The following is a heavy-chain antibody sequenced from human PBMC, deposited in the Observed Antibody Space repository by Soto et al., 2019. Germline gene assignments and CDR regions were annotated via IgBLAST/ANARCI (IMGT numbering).Heavy chain of an antibody. V-gene: IGHV1-69*01. CDR2: IIPIFGTA. J-gene: IGHJ6*02. Sequence: SVKVSCKASGYTFTSYYMHWVRQAPGQGLEWMGGIIPIFGTANYAQKFQGRVTITADESTSTAYMELSSLRSEDTAVYYCARRDIVATIRDYYYYYGMDVWGQGTTVTVSS. D-gene: IGHD5-12*01. CDR1: GYTFTSYY. CDR3: ARRDIVATIRDYYYYYGMDV.